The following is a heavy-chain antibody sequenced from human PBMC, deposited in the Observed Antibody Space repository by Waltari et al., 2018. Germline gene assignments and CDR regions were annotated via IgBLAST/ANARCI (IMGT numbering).Heavy chain of an antibody. V-gene: IGHV1-8*01. D-gene: IGHD6-6*01. CDR1: GYTFTDYD. J-gene: IGHJ6*02. CDR2: VNPDIRTT. Sequence: QVQLVQSGAEGTKPGASLKVSCKASGYTFTDYDINWVRLATGQGLEWMGWVNPDIRTTGFAEKCQGRPAMTRDTSTSTAYLELSGLSPYDTAVYFCATSIAPPEDYIYHGLDVWGQGTTVTVS. CDR3: ATSIAPPEDYIYHGLDV.